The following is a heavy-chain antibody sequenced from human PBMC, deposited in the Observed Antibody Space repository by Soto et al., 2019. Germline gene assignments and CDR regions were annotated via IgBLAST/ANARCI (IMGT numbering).Heavy chain of an antibody. CDR1: GGSISSYY. J-gene: IGHJ6*03. CDR3: ARGSQMSYYCYYMDV. Sequence: SETLSLTCTVSGGSISSYYWSWIRQPPGKGMEWIGYIYYSGSTNYNPSLKSRVTISVDTSKNQFSLKLSSVTAAATAVYYCARGSQMSYYCYYMDVWGKGTTVTVSS. CDR2: IYYSGST. V-gene: IGHV4-59*01. D-gene: IGHD6-13*01.